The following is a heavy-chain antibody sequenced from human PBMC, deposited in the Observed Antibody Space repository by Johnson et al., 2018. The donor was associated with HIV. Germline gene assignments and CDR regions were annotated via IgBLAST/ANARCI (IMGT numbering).Heavy chain of an antibody. Sequence: VQLVESGGGLLQPGRSLRLSCAASGFTFDDYAMHWVRQAPGKGLEWVPGISWNSGSIGYADSVKGRFTISRDNAKNSLYLQMNSLRAEDTALYYCAKDIGYDSSGNAFDIWGQGTMVAVSS. D-gene: IGHD3-22*01. CDR2: ISWNSGSI. CDR1: GFTFDDYA. V-gene: IGHV3-9*01. J-gene: IGHJ3*02. CDR3: AKDIGYDSSGNAFDI.